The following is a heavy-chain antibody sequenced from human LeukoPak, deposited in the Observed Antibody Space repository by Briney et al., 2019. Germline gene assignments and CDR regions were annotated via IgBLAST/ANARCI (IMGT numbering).Heavy chain of an antibody. V-gene: IGHV3-23*01. CDR1: GFTFSSYS. CDR2: ISGSGGTT. J-gene: IGHJ3*02. CDR3: AKFYSSSWFSAFDI. D-gene: IGHD6-13*01. Sequence: GGSLRLSCAASGFTFSSYSMSWVRQAPGKGLEWVSAISGSGGTTYYADSVRGRFTISRDNSKNTLYLQLNSLRAEDTAVYYCAKFYSSSWFSAFDIWGQGTMVTISS.